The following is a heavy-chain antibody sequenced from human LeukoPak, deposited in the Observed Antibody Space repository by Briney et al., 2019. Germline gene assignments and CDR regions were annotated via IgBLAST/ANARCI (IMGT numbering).Heavy chain of an antibody. D-gene: IGHD3-3*01. CDR3: ARDELTIFGVVTPYTYFDY. CDR2: VSAYSGNT. CDR1: GYTFTSYG. V-gene: IGHV1-18*01. J-gene: IGHJ4*02. Sequence: ASVKVSCKASGYTFTSYGISWVRQAPGQRLEWMGWVSAYSGNTDYAQRFQGRVTMTTDTSTSTAYMELRSLRSDDTAVYYCARDELTIFGVVTPYTYFDYWGQGALVTVSS.